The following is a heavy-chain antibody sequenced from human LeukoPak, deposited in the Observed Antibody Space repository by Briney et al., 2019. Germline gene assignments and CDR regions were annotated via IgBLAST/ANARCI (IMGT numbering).Heavy chain of an antibody. Sequence: GGSLKPSCPAFGFTFSSYGMHWVGQAQGKGLEWVEVISYDGRNKHYPDSVKGRFTISRDISTDTLWLQMDSLRTEDTAVYYCAKGPLRGTAAAIDYWGQGTLVTVSS. V-gene: IGHV3-30*18. D-gene: IGHD2-2*01. CDR2: ISYDGRNK. CDR3: AKGPLRGTAAAIDY. CDR1: GFTFSSYG. J-gene: IGHJ4*02.